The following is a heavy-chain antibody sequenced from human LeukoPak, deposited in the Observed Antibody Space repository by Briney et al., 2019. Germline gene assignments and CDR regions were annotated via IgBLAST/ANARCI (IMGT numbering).Heavy chain of an antibody. Sequence: ASVKVSCKASGYTFTSYGISWVRQAPGQGLEWMGWISAYNGSTNYAQKLQGRVTMTTDTSTSTAYMELRSLRSDDTAVYYCARKNYDSSGYHYYFDYWGQGTLVTVSS. D-gene: IGHD3-22*01. J-gene: IGHJ4*02. V-gene: IGHV1-18*01. CDR1: GYTFTSYG. CDR3: ARKNYDSSGYHYYFDY. CDR2: ISAYNGST.